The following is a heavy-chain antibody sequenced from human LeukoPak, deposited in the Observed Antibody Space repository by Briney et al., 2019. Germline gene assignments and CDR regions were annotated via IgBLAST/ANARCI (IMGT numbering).Heavy chain of an antibody. Sequence: PGGSLRLSCAASGFTFSSYWMHWVRQAPGKGLEWVAVITYDGSNEYYTDSVKGRFTISRDDSRNTLYLQMNSLRAEDTAVYYCAKQRSGGSGWCMDYWGQGTLVTVSS. V-gene: IGHV3-30*18. J-gene: IGHJ4*02. CDR2: ITYDGSNE. CDR3: AKQRSGGSGWCMDY. CDR1: GFTFSSYW. D-gene: IGHD6-19*01.